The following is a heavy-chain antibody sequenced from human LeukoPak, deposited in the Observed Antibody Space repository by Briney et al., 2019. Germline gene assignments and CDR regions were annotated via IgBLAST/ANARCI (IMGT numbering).Heavy chain of an antibody. CDR1: GFTFSSYA. J-gene: IGHJ4*02. Sequence: PGGSLRLSCAASGFTFSSYAMSWVRQAPGKGLEWVSTIGGSDRDTYYADSVKGRFTISRDNSQNTLYLQMNSLRAEDTAVYYCAKLDDYDILTGYSYFDYWGQGTLVTVSS. CDR3: AKLDDYDILTGYSYFDY. D-gene: IGHD3-9*01. V-gene: IGHV3-23*01. CDR2: IGGSDRDT.